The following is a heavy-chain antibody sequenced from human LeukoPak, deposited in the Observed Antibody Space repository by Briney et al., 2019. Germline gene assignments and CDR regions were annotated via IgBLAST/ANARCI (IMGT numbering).Heavy chain of an antibody. D-gene: IGHD6-13*01. CDR2: ISGNGGST. J-gene: IGHJ4*02. CDR3: AKDGPAADLNFDY. CDR1: GFAFNNYA. V-gene: IGHV3-23*01. Sequence: GGSLRLSCAASGFAFNNYAMNWVRQAPGKGLEWVSAISGNGGSTYYADSVKGRFTISRDNSKNTLYLQMNSLRAEDTAVYYCAKDGPAADLNFDYWGQGTLVTGSS.